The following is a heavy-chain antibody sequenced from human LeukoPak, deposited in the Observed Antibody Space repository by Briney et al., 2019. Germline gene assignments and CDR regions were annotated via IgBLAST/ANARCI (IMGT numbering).Heavy chain of an antibody. Sequence: SETLSLTCAVYGGSFSGYYWSWIRQPPGEGLEWIGEINHSGSTNYNPSLKSRVTISVDTSKNQFSLKLSSVTAADTAVYYCARERIGYYYYMDVWGKGTTVTVSS. D-gene: IGHD2-15*01. CDR2: INHSGST. CDR1: GGSFSGYY. V-gene: IGHV4-34*01. CDR3: ARERIGYYYYMDV. J-gene: IGHJ6*03.